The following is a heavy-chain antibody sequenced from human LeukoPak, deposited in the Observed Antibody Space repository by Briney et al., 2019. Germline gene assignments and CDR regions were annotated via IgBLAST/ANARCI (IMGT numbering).Heavy chain of an antibody. V-gene: IGHV3-7*01. CDR1: GFTSSRHW. D-gene: IGHD6-25*01. CDR2: IKEDASEE. Sequence: GGSLRLSCAVSGFTSSRHWMSWVRQTTEKGLEWVANIKEDASEENYVDSVKGRFTISRDNAKNSLYLQMNSLRAEDTAVYYCAIAAGWELGYWGQGTLVTVSS. J-gene: IGHJ4*02. CDR3: AIAAGWELGY.